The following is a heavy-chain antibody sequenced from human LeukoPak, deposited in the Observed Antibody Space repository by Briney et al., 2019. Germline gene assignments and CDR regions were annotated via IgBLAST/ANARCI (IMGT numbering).Heavy chain of an antibody. V-gene: IGHV4-39*01. CDR2: IYYSGST. J-gene: IGHJ6*03. CDR1: GGSISSSNYY. CDR3: ARHRDYYYYNVDV. Sequence: SETLSLTCTVSGGSISSSNYYWGWIRQPPGKGLEWIGIIYYSGSTYYNPSLKSRVTISVDTSKNQCSLKLNSVTAADTAVYYCARHRDYYYYNVDVWGKGTTVTVSS.